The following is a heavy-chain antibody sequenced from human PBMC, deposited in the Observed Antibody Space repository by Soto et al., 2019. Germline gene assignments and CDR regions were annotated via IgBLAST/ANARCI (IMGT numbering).Heavy chain of an antibody. CDR3: ARDPRRLQGYYGMDV. CDR1: GGTFSSYA. J-gene: IGHJ6*02. CDR2: IIPIFGTA. Sequence: SVKVSCKASGGTFSSYAISWVRQAPGQGLEWMGGIIPIFGTANYAQKFQGRVTITADESTSTAYMELSSLRSEDTAVYYCARDPRRLQGYYGMDVWGQGTTVTVSS. V-gene: IGHV1-69*13. D-gene: IGHD5-12*01.